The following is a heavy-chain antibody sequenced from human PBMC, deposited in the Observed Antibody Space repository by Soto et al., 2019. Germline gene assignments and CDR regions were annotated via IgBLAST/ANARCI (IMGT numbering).Heavy chain of an antibody. V-gene: IGHV4-39*01. J-gene: IGHJ5*02. Sequence: XETLSLTCTVSGGSISSSSYYWGWIRQPPGKGLEWIGSIYYSGSTYYNPSLKSRVTISVDTSKNQFSLKLSSVTAADTAVYYCARRQQLVQNWFDPWGQGTLVTVSS. CDR1: GGSISSSSYY. CDR3: ARRQQLVQNWFDP. D-gene: IGHD6-13*01. CDR2: IYYSGST.